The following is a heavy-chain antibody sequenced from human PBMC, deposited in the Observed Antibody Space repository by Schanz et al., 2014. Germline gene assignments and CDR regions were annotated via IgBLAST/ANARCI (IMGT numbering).Heavy chain of an antibody. CDR2: ISSRSSHI. CDR3: VRDSFFAFDY. Sequence: EVQLVESGGGLVKPGGSLRLSCGVSGFTASSHSMNWVRQAPGKGLEWVSSISSRSSHIYYADSVKGRFTMSRDNAKSSVFLQMNSLRAEDTAVYYCVRDSFFAFDYWGQGTLVTVSS. D-gene: IGHD3-3*01. V-gene: IGHV3-21*01. CDR1: GFTASSHS. J-gene: IGHJ4*02.